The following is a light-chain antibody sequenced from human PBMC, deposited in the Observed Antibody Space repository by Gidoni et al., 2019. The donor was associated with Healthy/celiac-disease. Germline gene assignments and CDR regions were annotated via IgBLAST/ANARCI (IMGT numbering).Light chain of an antibody. CDR2: LNSDGSH. Sequence: QLGLTQSPSASASLGASVKLTCTLSSRHSSYAIAWHQQQPEKGPRYLMTLNSDGSHSKGDGIPDRFSGSSSGAERYLTISSLQSEDEADYYCQTWGTGIVVFGGGTKLTVL. V-gene: IGLV4-69*01. J-gene: IGLJ2*01. CDR3: QTWGTGIVV. CDR1: SRHSSYA.